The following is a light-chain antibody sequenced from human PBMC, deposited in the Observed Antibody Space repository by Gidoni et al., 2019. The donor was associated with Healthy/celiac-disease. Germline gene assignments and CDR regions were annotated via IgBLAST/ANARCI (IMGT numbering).Light chain of an antibody. CDR1: SLRSYY. CDR3: NSRDSSGNHLV. Sequence: SSYLTQDPPVSVALGQTVRITCQGDSLRSYYASWYQQKPGQAPVLVIYGKNNRPSGIPDRFSGSSSGNTASLTITGAQAEDEADYYCNSRDSSGNHLVFGGGTKLTVL. J-gene: IGLJ3*02. CDR2: GKN. V-gene: IGLV3-19*01.